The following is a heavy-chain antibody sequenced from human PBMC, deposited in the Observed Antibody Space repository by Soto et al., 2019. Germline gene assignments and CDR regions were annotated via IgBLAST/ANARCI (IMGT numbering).Heavy chain of an antibody. CDR1: GFIFSSFW. V-gene: IGHV3-74*01. CDR2: INSDGSST. J-gene: IGHJ5*02. Sequence: EVQLVESGGGLVQPGGSLRLSCADSGFIFSSFWMHWVRQAPGKGLVWVSRINSDGSSTSYADSVKGRFTISRDNAKNTLYLQMNSLRAEDTAVYYCARGGTMVRARFDPWGQGTLVTVSS. D-gene: IGHD3-10*01. CDR3: ARGGTMVRARFDP.